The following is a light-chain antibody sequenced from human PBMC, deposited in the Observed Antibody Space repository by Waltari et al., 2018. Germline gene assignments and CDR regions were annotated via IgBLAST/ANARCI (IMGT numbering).Light chain of an antibody. Sequence: EIVLTQSPGTLCLSPGERATLSCRASQSVSRTLAWYQQKPGQAPRRLIYDASTRATGIPDRFSGSGSGTDFRLTISRLEPEDFAVYYCQKYGPLPATFGQGTKVEIK. J-gene: IGKJ1*01. CDR2: DAS. V-gene: IGKV3-20*01. CDR3: QKYGPLPAT. CDR1: QSVSRT.